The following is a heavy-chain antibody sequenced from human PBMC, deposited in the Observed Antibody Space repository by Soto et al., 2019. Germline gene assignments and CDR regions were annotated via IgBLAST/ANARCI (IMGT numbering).Heavy chain of an antibody. D-gene: IGHD1-26*01. V-gene: IGHV4-34*01. CDR1: GGSFSGYY. J-gene: IGHJ6*03. CDR2: INHSGST. Sequence: PSETLSLTCAVYGGSFSGYYWSWIRQPPGKGLEWIGEINHSGSTNYNPSLKSRVTISVDTSKNQFSLKLSSVTAADTAVYYCAREGGKYYYYYYMDVWGKGTTVTVSS. CDR3: AREGGKYYYYYYMDV.